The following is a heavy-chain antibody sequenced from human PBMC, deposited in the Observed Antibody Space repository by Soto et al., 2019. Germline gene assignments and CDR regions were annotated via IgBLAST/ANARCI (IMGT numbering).Heavy chain of an antibody. Sequence: GGSLRLSCAASGFTFSNAWMSWVRQAPGKGLEWVGRIKSKTDGGTTDYAEPVKGRFTISRDDSKNTLYLQMNSLKTEDTAVYYCTTGGVCGGDCYYYYYYGMDVWGQGTTVTVSS. V-gene: IGHV3-15*01. J-gene: IGHJ6*02. D-gene: IGHD2-21*02. CDR1: GFTFSNAW. CDR2: IKSKTDGGTT. CDR3: TTGGVCGGDCYYYYYYGMDV.